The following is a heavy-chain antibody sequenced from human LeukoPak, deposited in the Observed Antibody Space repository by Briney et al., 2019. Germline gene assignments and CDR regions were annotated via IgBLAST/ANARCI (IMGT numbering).Heavy chain of an antibody. D-gene: IGHD3-22*01. V-gene: IGHV3-23*01. CDR2: ISGSGGST. CDR3: AKQIVVITQAWFDP. CDR1: GFTFSSYA. J-gene: IGHJ5*02. Sequence: GGSLRLSCAASGFTFSSYAMSWVRQAPGKGLEWLSAISGSGGSTYYADSVKGRFTISRDNSKNTLYLQMNSLRAEDTAVYYCAKQIVVITQAWFDPWGRGTLVTVSS.